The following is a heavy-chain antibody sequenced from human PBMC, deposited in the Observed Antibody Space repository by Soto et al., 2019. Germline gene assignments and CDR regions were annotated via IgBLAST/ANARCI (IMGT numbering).Heavy chain of an antibody. Sequence: EASVKVSCKASGYTFTSYYMHWVRQAPGQGLEWMGIINPSGGSTSYAQKFQGRVTMTRDTSTSTVYMELSSLRSEDTAVYYCARDSSSWHHLQGHGEFDYWGQGTLVTVSS. J-gene: IGHJ4*02. CDR3: ARDSSSWHHLQGHGEFDY. CDR1: GYTFTSYY. CDR2: INPSGGST. V-gene: IGHV1-46*01. D-gene: IGHD6-13*01.